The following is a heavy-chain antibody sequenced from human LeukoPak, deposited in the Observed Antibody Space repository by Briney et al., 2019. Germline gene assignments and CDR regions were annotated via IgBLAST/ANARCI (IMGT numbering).Heavy chain of an antibody. Sequence: GESLKISCKGSGYSFPSYWIGWVRQMPGKGLEWMGIIYPGDSDTRYSPSFQGQVTISADKSISTAYLQWSSLKASDTAMYYCARVAAAGSHYYYMDVWGKGTTVTVSS. V-gene: IGHV5-51*01. CDR1: GYSFPSYW. J-gene: IGHJ6*03. CDR3: ARVAAAGSHYYYMDV. D-gene: IGHD6-13*01. CDR2: IYPGDSDT.